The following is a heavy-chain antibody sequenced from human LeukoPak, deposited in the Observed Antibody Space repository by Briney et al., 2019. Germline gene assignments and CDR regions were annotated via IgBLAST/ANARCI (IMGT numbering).Heavy chain of an antibody. J-gene: IGHJ4*02. CDR1: SGSFSGYY. V-gene: IGHV4-34*01. Sequence: SETLSLTCAVYSGSFSGYYWSWIRQPPGKGLEWIGEINHSGSTNYNPSLKSRVTISVDTSKNQFSLKLSSVTAADTAVYYCARRLVPEYYFDYWGQGTLVTVSS. CDR2: INHSGST. CDR3: ARRLVPEYYFDY. D-gene: IGHD3-9*01.